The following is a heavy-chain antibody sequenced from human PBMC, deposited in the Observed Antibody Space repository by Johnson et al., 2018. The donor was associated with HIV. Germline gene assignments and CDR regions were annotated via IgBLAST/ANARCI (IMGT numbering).Heavy chain of an antibody. D-gene: IGHD6-19*01. J-gene: IGHJ3*02. CDR1: GFTFSSYA. CDR2: ISYDGSNK. V-gene: IGHV3-30-3*01. CDR3: ARGYQSSGRCDVFDI. Sequence: QEQLVESGGGVVQPGRSLRLSCAASGFTFSSYAMHWVRQAPGKGLEWVAVISYDGSNKYYADSVKGRFTISRDNSDNTLFLQMNSLRPEDTAVYYCARGYQSSGRCDVFDIWGQGTVVTVSS.